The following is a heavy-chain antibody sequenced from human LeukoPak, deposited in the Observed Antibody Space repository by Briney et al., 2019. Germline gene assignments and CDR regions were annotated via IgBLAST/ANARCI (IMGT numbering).Heavy chain of an antibody. CDR3: AKDGWIAAAGTDPYFDY. J-gene: IGHJ4*02. D-gene: IGHD6-13*01. Sequence: GGSLRLSCAASGFTSSDYDMHWVRQATGKGLEWVSAIGIAGDTYYTGSVKGRFTISRDNSKNTLYLQMNSLRAEDTAVYYCAKDGWIAAAGTDPYFDYWGQGALVTVSS. CDR1: GFTSSDYD. V-gene: IGHV3-13*01. CDR2: IGIAGDT.